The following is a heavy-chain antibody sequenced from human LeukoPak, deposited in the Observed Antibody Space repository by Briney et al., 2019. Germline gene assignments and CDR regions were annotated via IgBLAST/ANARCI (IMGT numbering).Heavy chain of an antibody. CDR3: TRDLGRGSNY. J-gene: IGHJ4*02. CDR1: GFTFSSYW. CDR2: INSDGSST. V-gene: IGHV3-74*01. D-gene: IGHD1-26*01. Sequence: GGSLRLSCAASGFTFSSYWMHWVRQAPGKGLVRVSRINSDGSSTNYADSVKGRFTISRNNAKNTLYLQMNSLRAEDTAVYCCTRDLGRGSNYWGQGTLVTVSS.